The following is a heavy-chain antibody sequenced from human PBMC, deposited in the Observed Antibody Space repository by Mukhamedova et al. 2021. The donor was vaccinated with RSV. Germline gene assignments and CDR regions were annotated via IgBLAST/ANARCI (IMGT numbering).Heavy chain of an antibody. Sequence: GVARINGDGGITGYADSVKGRFTISRDKAQSTVYLQMNSLRVEDTAVYYCTREMTAVTTDLGWWIYWGQGTLATVAS. CDR2: INGDGGIT. D-gene: IGHD4-17*01. J-gene: IGHJ4*02. V-gene: IGHV3-74*01. CDR3: TREMTAVTTDLGWWIY.